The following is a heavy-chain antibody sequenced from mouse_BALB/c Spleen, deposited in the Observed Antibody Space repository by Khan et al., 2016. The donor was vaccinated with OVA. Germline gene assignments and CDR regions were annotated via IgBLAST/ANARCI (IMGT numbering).Heavy chain of an antibody. CDR3: TRGGYVGFAY. V-gene: IGHV1S81*02. CDR1: GYTFTSYQ. Sequence: QVQLQQSGAELVKPGASVKLSCKASGYTFTSYQMYWVKQRPGQGLEWIGEINPSNGGTNFNAKFTSKATLTVDKSSSTAFMQLSSLTSEDSAVYYCTRGGYVGFAYWGPGTLVTVSA. J-gene: IGHJ3*01. CDR2: INPSNGGT. D-gene: IGHD3-1*01.